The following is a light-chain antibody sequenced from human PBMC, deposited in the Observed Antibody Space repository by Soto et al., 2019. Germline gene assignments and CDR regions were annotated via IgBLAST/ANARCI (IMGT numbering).Light chain of an antibody. CDR2: DAS. CDR3: QQYGSSPT. V-gene: IGKV3-15*01. CDR1: QSVSSN. Sequence: EIVLTQSPATLSVSPGERATLSCRASQSVSSNLAWYQQKPGQAPRLLIYDASTRATGIPARFSGSGSGTEFTLTISSLQSEDFAVYYCQQYGSSPTFGQGTRLEIK. J-gene: IGKJ5*01.